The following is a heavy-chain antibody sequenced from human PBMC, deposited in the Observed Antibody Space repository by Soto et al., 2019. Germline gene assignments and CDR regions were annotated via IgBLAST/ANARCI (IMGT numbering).Heavy chain of an antibody. CDR2: IYPGDSDI. V-gene: IGHV5-51*01. CDR1: GYSFTTYW. CDR3: ARQAYHYDTNSFGY. D-gene: IGHD3-22*01. J-gene: IGHJ4*02. Sequence: GESLKISCKGSGYSFTTYWIGWVRQMPGKGLEWTGVIYPGDSDIRFSPSFQGQVTISADMSLSTAYLQWSSLRVSDTAMYYCARQAYHYDTNSFGYWGQGTLVTVSS.